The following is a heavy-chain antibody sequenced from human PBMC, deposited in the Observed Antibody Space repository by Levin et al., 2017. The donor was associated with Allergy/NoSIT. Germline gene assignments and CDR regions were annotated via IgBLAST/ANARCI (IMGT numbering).Heavy chain of an antibody. J-gene: IGHJ4*02. Sequence: SGPTLVKPTQTLTLTCTFSGFSLSTSGVGVGWIRQPPGKALEWLALIYWNDDKRYSPSLKSRLTITKDTSKNQVVLTMTNMDPVDTATYYCAHIIGIVGAKGGFYFDYWGQGTLVTVSS. CDR1: GFSLSTSGVG. V-gene: IGHV2-5*01. CDR2: IYWNDDK. D-gene: IGHD1-26*01. CDR3: AHIIGIVGAKGGFYFDY.